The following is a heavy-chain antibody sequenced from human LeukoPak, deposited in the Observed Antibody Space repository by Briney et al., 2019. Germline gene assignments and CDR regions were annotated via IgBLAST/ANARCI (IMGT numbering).Heavy chain of an antibody. Sequence: GGSLRLSCAASGFTFNSYWMTWVRQAPGKGLEWVADIKQDGSDKYYAGSVKGRFTISRDNAKNSLYLQMNSLRAEDTAVYFRARYNSAWKTDDYWGRGTLVTVSS. CDR3: ARYNSAWKTDDY. J-gene: IGHJ4*02. D-gene: IGHD6-19*01. V-gene: IGHV3-7*03. CDR1: GFTFNSYW. CDR2: IKQDGSDK.